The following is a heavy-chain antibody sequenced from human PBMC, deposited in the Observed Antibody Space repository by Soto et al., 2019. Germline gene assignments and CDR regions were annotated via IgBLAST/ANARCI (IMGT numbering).Heavy chain of an antibody. CDR3: ARDRRRGYCSSTSCHTREYYYYGMDV. CDR2: IYSGGST. D-gene: IGHD2-2*01. Sequence: HPGGSLRLSCAASGFTVSSNYMSWVRQAPGKGLEWVSVIYSGGSTYYADSVRGRFTISRDNSKNTLYLQMNSLRAEDTAVYYCARDRRRGYCSSTSCHTREYYYYGMDVWGQGTTVTVSS. J-gene: IGHJ6*02. CDR1: GFTVSSNY. V-gene: IGHV3-53*01.